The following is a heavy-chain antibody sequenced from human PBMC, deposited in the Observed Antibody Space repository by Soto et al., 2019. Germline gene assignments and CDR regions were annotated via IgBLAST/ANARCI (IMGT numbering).Heavy chain of an antibody. J-gene: IGHJ4*02. CDR3: ASEYSSSDFDY. CDR1: GFTFSSYS. CDR2: ISSSSSTI. D-gene: IGHD6-6*01. V-gene: IGHV3-48*02. Sequence: EVQLVESGGGLVQPGGSLRLSCAASGFTFSSYSMNWVRQAPGKGLEWVSYISSSSSTIYYADSVKGRFTISRDNAKNSLDLQMNSLRDEDTAVYYCASEYSSSDFDYWGQGTLVTVSS.